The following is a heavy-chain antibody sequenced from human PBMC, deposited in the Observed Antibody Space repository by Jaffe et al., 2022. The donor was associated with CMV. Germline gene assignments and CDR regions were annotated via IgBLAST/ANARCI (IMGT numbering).Heavy chain of an antibody. V-gene: IGHV3-7*03. CDR1: GFTFSTYW. Sequence: EVQVVESGGGLVQPGGTLRLSCAASGFTFSTYWMTWVRQAPGKGLEWVANIKEDGSEKNYVDSVKGRFTISRDNAKNSLYLQMNSLRAEDTAVYYCARENKERRLEGLFYGESYFNYYYMDVWGKGTTVTVSS. CDR2: IKEDGSEK. J-gene: IGHJ6*03. D-gene: IGHD3-3*01. CDR3: ARENKERRLEGLFYGESYFNYYYMDV.